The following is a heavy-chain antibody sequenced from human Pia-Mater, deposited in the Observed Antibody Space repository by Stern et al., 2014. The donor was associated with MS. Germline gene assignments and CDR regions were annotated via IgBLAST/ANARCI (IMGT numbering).Heavy chain of an antibody. CDR1: GDTFTYHA. D-gene: IGHD1-1*01. CDR3: AREVGSLAMDV. J-gene: IGHJ6*01. CDR2: ITPIFGSA. V-gene: IGHV1-69*06. Sequence: VQLVESGAKVKKPGSSVKVSCKASGDTFTYHAISWVRQAPGQGLEWMGGITPIFGSADYAQKFQGRLTITADRSTSTAYMDLSSLTSEDTAGYYCAREVGSLAMDVWGQGTTVIVSS.